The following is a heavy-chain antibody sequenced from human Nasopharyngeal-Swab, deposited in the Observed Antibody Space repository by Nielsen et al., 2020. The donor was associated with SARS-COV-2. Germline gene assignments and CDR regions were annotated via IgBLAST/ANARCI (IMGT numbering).Heavy chain of an antibody. CDR3: ARKDSGSYRGYFDY. CDR1: GFTFSSYA. Sequence: GESLKISCAASGFTFSSYAMHWVRQAPGKWLEWVAVISYDGSNKYYADSVKGRFTISRDNSKNTLYLQMNSLRAEDTAVYYCARKDSGSYRGYFDYWGQGTLVTVSS. CDR2: ISYDGSNK. J-gene: IGHJ4*02. V-gene: IGHV3-30-3*01. D-gene: IGHD1-26*01.